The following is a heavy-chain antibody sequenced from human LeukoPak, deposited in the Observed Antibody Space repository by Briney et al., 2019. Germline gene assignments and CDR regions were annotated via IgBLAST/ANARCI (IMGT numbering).Heavy chain of an antibody. D-gene: IGHD2-2*01. V-gene: IGHV4-38-2*02. CDR3: ARGGGGYCSSTSCYGDY. Sequence: PSETLSLTCTVSGYSISSGYHWGWIRQPPGKGLEWIGSIYHSGSTYYNPSLKSRVTISVDTSKNQFSLKLSSVTAADTAVYYCARGGGGYCSSTSCYGDYWGQGTLVTVSS. J-gene: IGHJ4*02. CDR2: IYHSGST. CDR1: GYSISSGYH.